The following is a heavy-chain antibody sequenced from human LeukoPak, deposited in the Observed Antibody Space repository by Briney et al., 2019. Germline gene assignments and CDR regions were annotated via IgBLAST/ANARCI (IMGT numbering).Heavy chain of an antibody. CDR2: ISGIGANT. D-gene: IGHD4-17*01. CDR3: AKRLLGYADSSPIDY. J-gene: IGHJ4*02. V-gene: IGHV3-23*01. CDR1: GFTFSSYA. Sequence: GGSLRLSCEASGFTFSSYAMSWVRQAPGKGLEWVSGISGIGANTYYAGSVRGRFTISRDNSKNTLYLQMNSLRAEDTAVYYCAKRLLGYADSSPIDYWGQGTLVTVSS.